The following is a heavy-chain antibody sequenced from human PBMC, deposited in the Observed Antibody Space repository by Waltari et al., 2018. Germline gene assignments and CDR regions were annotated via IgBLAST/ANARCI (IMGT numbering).Heavy chain of an antibody. J-gene: IGHJ5*02. CDR3: AILRGGRGSTWSGIDL. D-gene: IGHD6-13*01. V-gene: IGHV3-53*01. CDR2: IYSGGST. Sequence: EVQLVESGGGLNQPGGSLRLSCAASGFTVSSNYMSWVRQAPGKGLEWVSVIYSGGSTYYADSVKGRFSVSRDNAQNSLFLQMNSLRVDDTAVYYCAILRGGRGSTWSGIDLWGQGTLVTVSS. CDR1: GFTVSSNY.